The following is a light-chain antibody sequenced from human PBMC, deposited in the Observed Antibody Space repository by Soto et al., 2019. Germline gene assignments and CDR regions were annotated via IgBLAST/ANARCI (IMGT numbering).Light chain of an antibody. CDR3: QQYGRSPLLYT. CDR2: GSS. V-gene: IGKV3-20*01. Sequence: EIVLTQSPGTLSLSPGERATLSCRASQSVNSNFLAWYQQKPGQAPRLLVYGSSTRAAGVPDRFSGSGSGTDFTLTISRLEPEDFAVSYYQQYGRSPLLYTFGQGTKLGVK. J-gene: IGKJ2*01. CDR1: QSVNSNF.